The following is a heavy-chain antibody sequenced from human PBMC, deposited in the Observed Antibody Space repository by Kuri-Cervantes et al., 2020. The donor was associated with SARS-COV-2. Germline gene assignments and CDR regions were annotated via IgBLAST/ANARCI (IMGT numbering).Heavy chain of an antibody. J-gene: IGHJ5*02. CDR2: IYYSGST. Sequence: SCTVSGGSISSSSYYWGWIRQPPGKGLEWIGSIYYSGSTYYNPSLKSRVTISVDTSKNQFSLKLSSVTAADTAVYYCARDPNANHNNWFDPWGQGTLVTVSS. CDR1: GGSISSSSYY. CDR3: ARDPNANHNNWFDP. V-gene: IGHV4-39*07. D-gene: IGHD4/OR15-4a*01.